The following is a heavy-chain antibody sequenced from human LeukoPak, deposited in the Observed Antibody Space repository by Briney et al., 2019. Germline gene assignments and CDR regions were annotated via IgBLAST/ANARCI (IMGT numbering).Heavy chain of an antibody. CDR3: ARRAGAYSHPYDY. J-gene: IGHJ4*02. Sequence: GGSLRLSCTISGLTVSSNSMSWVRQAPGRGLEWVSFIYSDNTHYSDSVKGRFTISRDNSKNTLYLQMNSLRAEDTAVYYCARRAGAYSHPYDYWGQGTLVTVSS. CDR1: GLTVSSNS. D-gene: IGHD4/OR15-4a*01. V-gene: IGHV3-53*01. CDR2: IYSDNT.